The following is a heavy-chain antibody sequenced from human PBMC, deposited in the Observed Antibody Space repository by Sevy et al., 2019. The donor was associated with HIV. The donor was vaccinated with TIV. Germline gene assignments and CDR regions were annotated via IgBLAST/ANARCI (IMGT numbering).Heavy chain of an antibody. CDR3: ERAYCSGGSCYSLAY. CDR2: ISAHNGDT. J-gene: IGHJ4*02. CDR1: GYTFTSYR. D-gene: IGHD2-15*01. V-gene: IGHV1-18*01. Sequence: ASVKVSCKTSGYTFTSYRITWVRQAPGQGLEWMGWISAHNGDTNDAQKLQGRVTMISETSTSTAYMVLRSLRSDDTAIYYCERAYCSGGSCYSLAYWGQGTLVTVSS.